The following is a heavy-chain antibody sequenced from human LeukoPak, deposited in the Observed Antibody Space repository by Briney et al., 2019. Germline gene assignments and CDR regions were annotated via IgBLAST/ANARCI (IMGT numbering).Heavy chain of an antibody. CDR3: VRRLRGWSSGFDY. V-gene: IGHV3-13*04. J-gene: IGHJ4*02. CDR1: GFTFSSYD. Sequence: GGSLRLSCAASGFTFSSYDMHWVRRATGKGLEWVSTIGAAGEMFYPDSVKGRFTISRDDAKNSMYLQMNSLRAGDTAVYYCVRRLRGWSSGFDYWGQGILVTVSS. D-gene: IGHD6-19*01. CDR2: IGAAGEM.